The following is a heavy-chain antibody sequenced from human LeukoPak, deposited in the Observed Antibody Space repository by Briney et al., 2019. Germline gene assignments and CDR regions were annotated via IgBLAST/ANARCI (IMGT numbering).Heavy chain of an antibody. V-gene: IGHV4-59*01. D-gene: IGHD1-14*01. CDR3: ARPTGTGEFDY. J-gene: IGHJ4*02. Sequence: PAGTLCLTYTASGGTIGSYYWSWIRQPPGKGLHWIGYIYYSGSTNYNPSLKSRVTISVDTSKNQFSLKLSSVTAADTAVYYCARPTGTGEFDYWGQGTLVTVSS. CDR2: IYYSGST. CDR1: GGTIGSYY.